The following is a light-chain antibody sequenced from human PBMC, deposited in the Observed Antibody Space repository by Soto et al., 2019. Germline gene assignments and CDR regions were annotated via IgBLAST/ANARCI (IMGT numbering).Light chain of an antibody. J-gene: IGKJ4*01. V-gene: IGKV3-15*01. CDR2: DAS. CDR3: QQYDTWPLT. Sequence: VMKKSPATLSVSTGERVPLSCRARQSVGSNVAWYQQTPGQAPRVVIYDASTRATVIPARFSGSGSGTEFTLTISSLQSEDFAVYYCQQYDTWPLTFGGGTKVDIK. CDR1: QSVGSN.